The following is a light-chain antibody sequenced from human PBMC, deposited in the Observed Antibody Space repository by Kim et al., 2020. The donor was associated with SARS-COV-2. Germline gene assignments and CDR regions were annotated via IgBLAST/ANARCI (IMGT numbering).Light chain of an antibody. CDR1: QSIGNY. CDR2: SAS. V-gene: IGKV1-5*03. J-gene: IGKJ1*01. CDR3: QHFYAYPWT. Sequence: DIHMTQSPSTLSASVGDRVTITCRASQSIGNYLAWYQQKPGRAPTLLIYSASNLERGVPSRFSGSASGTEFTLTISSLQPDDSATYYCQHFYAYPWTFGQGTKVDIK.